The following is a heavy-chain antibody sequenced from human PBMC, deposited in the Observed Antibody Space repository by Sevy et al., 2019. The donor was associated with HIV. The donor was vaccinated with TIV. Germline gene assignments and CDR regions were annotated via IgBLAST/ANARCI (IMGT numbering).Heavy chain of an antibody. CDR1: GFTFNYHF. CDR3: AGADYYGSLYYFDY. D-gene: IGHD3-10*01. V-gene: IGHV3-21*01. CDR2: ISSASSYI. J-gene: IGHJ4*02. Sequence: GGSLRLSCAASGFTFNYHFMNWVRQVPGKGLEWVSYISSASSYINYSDSVKGRFTISRDNAKNLVFLEMNNLRPEDTAVYFCAGADYYGSLYYFDYXGQGTLVTVSS.